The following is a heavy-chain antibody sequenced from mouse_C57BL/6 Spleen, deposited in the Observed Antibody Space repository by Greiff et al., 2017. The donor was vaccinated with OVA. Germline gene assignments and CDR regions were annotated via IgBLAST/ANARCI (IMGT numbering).Heavy chain of an antibody. CDR3: ARRDGPRYFDV. CDR2: ISSGSSTI. J-gene: IGHJ1*03. V-gene: IGHV5-17*01. Sequence: EVKLMESGGGLVKPGGSLKLSCAASGFTFSDYGMHWVRQAPEKGLEWVAYISSGSSTIYYADTVKGRFTISRDNAKNTLFLQMTSLRSEDTAMYYCARRDGPRYFDVWGTGTTVTVSS. D-gene: IGHD1-1*01. CDR1: GFTFSDYG.